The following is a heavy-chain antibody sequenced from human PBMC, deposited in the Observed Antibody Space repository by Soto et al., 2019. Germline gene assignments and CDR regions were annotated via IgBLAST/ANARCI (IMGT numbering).Heavy chain of an antibody. J-gene: IGHJ6*02. CDR2: IIPIFGTA. V-gene: IGHV1-69*06. Sequence: QVQLVQSGAEVKKPGSSVKVSCKASGGTFSSYAISWVRQAPGQGLEWMGGIIPIFGTANYAQKFQGRVTITEDKSTSTASMELSSLRSEDTAVYYCASPTREWLPPARDYYYGMDVWGQGTTVTVSS. D-gene: IGHD3-3*01. CDR1: GGTFSSYA. CDR3: ASPTREWLPPARDYYYGMDV.